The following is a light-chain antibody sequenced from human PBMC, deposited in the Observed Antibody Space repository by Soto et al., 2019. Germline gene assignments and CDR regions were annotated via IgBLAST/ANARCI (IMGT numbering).Light chain of an antibody. V-gene: IGKV3-15*01. Sequence: EIVLTQSQATLSVSPGEGATLSCRSSQSISSNLAWYQQKPGQAPRLVIFDASTRATGIPDRFTGRGSGTEFTLTISSLQSEDSAVYFCQQYNDWPPITCGGGTKGDIK. CDR2: DAS. CDR3: QQYNDWPPIT. J-gene: IGKJ4*01. CDR1: QSISSN.